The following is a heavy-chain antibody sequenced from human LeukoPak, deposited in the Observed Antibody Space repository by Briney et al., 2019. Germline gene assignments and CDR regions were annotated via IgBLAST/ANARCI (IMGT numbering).Heavy chain of an antibody. V-gene: IGHV4-34*01. Sequence: SETLSLTCAVYGGSFSGYYWSWIRQPPGKGLEWIGEINHSGSTNYNPSLKSRVTISVDTSKNQFSLKLSSVSAADTAVYYCARDVVAAAGTWDYWGQGTLVTVSS. CDR1: GGSFSGYY. J-gene: IGHJ4*02. CDR3: ARDVVAAAGTWDY. CDR2: INHSGST. D-gene: IGHD6-13*01.